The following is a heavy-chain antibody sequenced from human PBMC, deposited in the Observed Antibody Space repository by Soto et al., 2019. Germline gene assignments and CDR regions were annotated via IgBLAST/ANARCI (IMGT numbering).Heavy chain of an antibody. D-gene: IGHD6-19*01. CDR1: GFTFSSYA. Sequence: GGSLRLSCAASGFTFSSYAMHWVRQAPGKGLEWVAVISYDGSNKYYADSVKGRFTISRDNSKNTLYLQMNSLRAEDTAVYYCARERIPGIAVAGTEYFQLWGQGTLVTVSS. CDR2: ISYDGSNK. J-gene: IGHJ1*01. V-gene: IGHV3-30*04. CDR3: ARERIPGIAVAGTEYFQL.